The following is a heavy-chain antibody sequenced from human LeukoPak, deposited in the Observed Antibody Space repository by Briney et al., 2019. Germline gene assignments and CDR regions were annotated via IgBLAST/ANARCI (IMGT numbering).Heavy chain of an antibody. CDR2: INHSGST. CDR3: ARGASYYDILTGYYNRYYYYYCMDV. CDR1: GGSFSGYY. V-gene: IGHV4-34*01. J-gene: IGHJ6*02. D-gene: IGHD3-9*01. Sequence: PSETLSLTCAVYGGSFSGYYWSWIRQPPGKGLEWIGEINHSGSTNYNPSLKSRVTISVDTSKNQFSLKLSSVTAADTAVYYCARGASYYDILTGYYNRYYYYYCMDVWGQGTTVTVSS.